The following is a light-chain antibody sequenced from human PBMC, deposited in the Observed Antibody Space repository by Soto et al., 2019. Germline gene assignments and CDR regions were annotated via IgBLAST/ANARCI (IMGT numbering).Light chain of an antibody. CDR3: QQRYSPPPIT. J-gene: IGKJ5*01. CDR2: AAS. Sequence: IQLTQSPSSLSASVGDRLTITCRASQGIRSALGWYQQKPGKVPKLLIYAASTLQSGVPSRFSGSGSGTDFTLTISSLQPEDFATYYCQQRYSPPPITFGQGTQLEIK. CDR1: QGIRSA. V-gene: IGKV1-39*01.